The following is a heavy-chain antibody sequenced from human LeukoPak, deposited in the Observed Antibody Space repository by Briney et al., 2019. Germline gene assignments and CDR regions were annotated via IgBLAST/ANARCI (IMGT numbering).Heavy chain of an antibody. CDR2: INPSGGST. Sequence: GASVKVSCKASGYTFTSYYMHWVRQAPGQGLEGMGIINPSGGSTSYAQNFQGRVTMTRDTSTSTVYMEVNSLRSEDTAVYYCATVGHQLRDAFDIWGQGTMVTVSS. CDR3: ATVGHQLRDAFDI. D-gene: IGHD2-2*01. CDR1: GYTFTSYY. J-gene: IGHJ3*02. V-gene: IGHV1-46*01.